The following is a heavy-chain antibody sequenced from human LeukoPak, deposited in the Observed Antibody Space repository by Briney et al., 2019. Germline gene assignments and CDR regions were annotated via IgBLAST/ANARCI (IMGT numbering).Heavy chain of an antibody. CDR2: TSYDGGNR. V-gene: IGHV3-30*01. Sequence: GTSLRLSCAASGFTFTSYTMHWVRQPPGQGLEWVAATSYDGGNRYYADYVKGRFTISRDNSNNTLFPQMKSLRPEDTAVYFCARKSLWFKYYDYWGQGIWVTVSS. J-gene: IGHJ4*02. CDR3: ARKSLWFKYYDY. D-gene: IGHD2-21*01. CDR1: GFTFTSYT.